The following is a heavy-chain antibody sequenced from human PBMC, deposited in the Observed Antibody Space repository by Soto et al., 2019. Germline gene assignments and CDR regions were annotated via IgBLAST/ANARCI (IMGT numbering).Heavy chain of an antibody. CDR2: INSDGSSI. CDR1: GFTFSSYW. Sequence: GGSLRLSCAASGFTFSSYWMHWIRQAPGKGLVWVARINSDGSSISYADSVKGRFTISRDNAKNTLYLQMNSLRAEDTAVYYCAKRTSMSGNYYFDYWGQGTLVTVSS. J-gene: IGHJ4*02. CDR3: AKRTSMSGNYYFDY. V-gene: IGHV3-74*01. D-gene: IGHD3-10*01.